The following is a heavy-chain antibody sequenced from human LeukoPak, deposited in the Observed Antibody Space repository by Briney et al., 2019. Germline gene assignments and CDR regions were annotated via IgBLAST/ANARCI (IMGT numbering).Heavy chain of an antibody. CDR3: AKNAGYSYGLYYFDY. CDR1: GFTFSSYA. D-gene: IGHD5-18*01. V-gene: IGHV3-23*01. J-gene: IGHJ4*02. CDR2: ISGSGGST. Sequence: PGGSLRLSCAASGFTFSSYAMSWVRQAPGKGLEWVSAISGSGGSTYYADSVKGRFTISRDNSKNTVYLQMDSLRAEDSAVYYCAKNAGYSYGLYYFDYWGQGTLVTVPS.